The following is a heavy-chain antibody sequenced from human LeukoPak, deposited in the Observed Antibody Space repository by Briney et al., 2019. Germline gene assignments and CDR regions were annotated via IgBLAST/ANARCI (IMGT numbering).Heavy chain of an antibody. CDR1: GFTFSSYG. V-gene: IGHV3-33*01. J-gene: IGHJ6*02. D-gene: IGHD6-13*01. CDR3: ARDRIAAAGTRKEYYYYYGMDV. Sequence: RPGGSLRLSCAASGFTFSSYGMHWVRQAPGKGLEWVAVIWYDGSNKYYADSVKGRFTISRDNSKNTLYLQMNSLRAEDTAVYYCARDRIAAAGTRKEYYYYYGMDVWGQGTTVTVSS. CDR2: IWYDGSNK.